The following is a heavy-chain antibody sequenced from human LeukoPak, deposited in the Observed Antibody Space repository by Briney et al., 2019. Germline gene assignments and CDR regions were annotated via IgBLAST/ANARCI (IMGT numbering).Heavy chain of an antibody. CDR3: AREKEDDSSAQGNFDY. V-gene: IGHV1-2*02. D-gene: IGHD3-22*01. CDR1: GYTFTGYY. J-gene: IGHJ4*02. Sequence: ASVKVSCKASGYTFTGYYMHWVRQAPGQGLEWMGWINPNSGGTNYAQKFQGRVTMTRDTSISTAYMELSRLRSDDMAVYYCAREKEDDSSAQGNFDYWGQGTLVTVSS. CDR2: INPNSGGT.